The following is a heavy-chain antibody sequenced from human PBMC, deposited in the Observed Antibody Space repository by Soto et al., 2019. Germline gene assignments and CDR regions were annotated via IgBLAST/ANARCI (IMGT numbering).Heavy chain of an antibody. Sequence: ASVKVSCKASGYTFTSYGISWVRQAPGQGLEWMGWISAYNGNTNYAQKLQGRVTMTTDTSTSTAYMELRSLRSDDTAVYYCAREYRFVVLVPVATVNYYYYGMDVWGQGTTVTVSS. CDR3: AREYRFVVLVPVATVNYYYYGMDV. V-gene: IGHV1-18*01. D-gene: IGHD2-2*01. J-gene: IGHJ6*02. CDR2: ISAYNGNT. CDR1: GYTFTSYG.